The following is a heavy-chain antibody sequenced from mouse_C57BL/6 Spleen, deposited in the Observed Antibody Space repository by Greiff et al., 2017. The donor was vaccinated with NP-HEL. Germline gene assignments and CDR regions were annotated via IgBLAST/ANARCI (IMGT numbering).Heavy chain of an antibody. D-gene: IGHD3-3*01. Sequence: EVQLVESEGGLVQPGSSMKLSCTASGFTFSDYYMAWVRQVPEKGLEWVANINYDGSSTYYLDSLKSRFIISRDNAKNILYLQMSSLKSEDTATYYCAKGGLLYYYAMDYWGQGTSVTVSS. CDR2: INYDGSST. V-gene: IGHV5-16*01. CDR3: AKGGLLYYYAMDY. J-gene: IGHJ4*01. CDR1: GFTFSDYY.